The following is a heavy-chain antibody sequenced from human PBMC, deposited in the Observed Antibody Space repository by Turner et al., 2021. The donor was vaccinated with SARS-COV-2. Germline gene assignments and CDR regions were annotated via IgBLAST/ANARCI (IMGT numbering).Heavy chain of an antibody. V-gene: IGHV1-69*01. Sequence: QVQLVQSGAEVKKPGSSVKVSCKASGGTFSTYAITWLRQAPGQGLEWMGGIIPIFGTPNYAQKFQGRVTITADESTSTAYMELSSLRSEDTAVYYCAKKTTDCSGVTCHEYFDYWGQGTLVTVSS. CDR1: GGTFSTYA. CDR2: IIPIFGTP. J-gene: IGHJ4*02. CDR3: AKKTTDCSGVTCHEYFDY. D-gene: IGHD2-15*01.